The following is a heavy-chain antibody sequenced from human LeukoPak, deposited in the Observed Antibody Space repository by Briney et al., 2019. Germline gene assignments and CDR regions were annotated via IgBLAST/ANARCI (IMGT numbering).Heavy chain of an antibody. D-gene: IGHD2-2*01. J-gene: IGHJ4*02. V-gene: IGHV4-39*01. CDR1: GGSISSSSYY. CDR2: IYYSGST. CDR3: ARGRREYCTSTSCYYYFDY. Sequence: SETLSLTCTVSGGSISSSSYYWGWIRQPPGKGLEWIGSIYYSGSTYYNPSLKSRVTISVDTSKNQFSLKLRSVTAADTAVYYCARGRREYCTSTSCYYYFDYWGQGTLVTVSS.